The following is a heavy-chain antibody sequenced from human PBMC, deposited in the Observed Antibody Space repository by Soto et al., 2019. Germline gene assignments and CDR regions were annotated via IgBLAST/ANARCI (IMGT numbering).Heavy chain of an antibody. CDR3: AREDRLEPDFDY. V-gene: IGHV1-3*01. J-gene: IGHJ4*02. CDR1: GYTFTSYA. Sequence: ASVKVSCKASGYTFTSYAMHWVRQAPGQRLEWMGWINAGNGNTKYSQKFQGRVTITRDTSASTAYMELSSLRSDDTAVYYCAREDRLEPDFDYWGQGTLVTVSS. CDR2: INAGNGNT. D-gene: IGHD1-1*01.